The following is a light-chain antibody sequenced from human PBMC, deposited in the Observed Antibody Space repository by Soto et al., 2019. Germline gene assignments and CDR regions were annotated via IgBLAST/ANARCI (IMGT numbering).Light chain of an antibody. CDR2: LGS. CDR1: QSLLHSNGYNF. J-gene: IGKJ5*01. Sequence: DLVMTQSPLSLPVTPGEPASISCRSSQSLLHSNGYNFLDWFLQKPGQSPQLLIYLGSYRASGVPDRFSGSGSGTDFTLKISRVEAEDVGVYYCMQALQTPITFGQGTRLEIK. V-gene: IGKV2-28*01. CDR3: MQALQTPIT.